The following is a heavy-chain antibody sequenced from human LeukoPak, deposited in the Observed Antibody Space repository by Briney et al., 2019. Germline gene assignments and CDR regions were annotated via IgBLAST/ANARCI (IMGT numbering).Heavy chain of an antibody. CDR1: GFTFDDCA. J-gene: IGHJ1*01. V-gene: IGHV3-9*01. D-gene: IGHD6-13*01. Sequence: GRSLRLSCAASGFTFDDCAMHWVRQAPGKGLEWVSGISWNSGSIGYADSVKGRFTISRDNAKNSLYLQMNSLRAEDTALYYCAKAPPQAGPSLGYFQHWGQGTLVTVSS. CDR2: ISWNSGSI. CDR3: AKAPPQAGPSLGYFQH.